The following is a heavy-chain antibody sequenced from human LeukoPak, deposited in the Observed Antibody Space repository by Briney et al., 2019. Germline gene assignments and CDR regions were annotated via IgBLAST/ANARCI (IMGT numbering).Heavy chain of an antibody. CDR1: GFTVSSNY. Sequence: GGSLRLSCAASGFTVSSNYMSWVRQAPGKGLEWVSAISGSGGSTYYADSVKGRFTISRDNSKNTLYLQMNSLRAEDTAVYYCAKAGTGYYFDYWGQGTLVTVSS. J-gene: IGHJ4*02. CDR2: ISGSGGST. V-gene: IGHV3-23*01. CDR3: AKAGTGYYFDY. D-gene: IGHD6-13*01.